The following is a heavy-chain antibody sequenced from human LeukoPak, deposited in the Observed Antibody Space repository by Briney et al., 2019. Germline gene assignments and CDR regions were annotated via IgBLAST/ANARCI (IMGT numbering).Heavy chain of an antibody. CDR3: ASLSSGWYLTDY. CDR1: GGSFSGYY. CDR2: INHSGST. V-gene: IGHV4-34*01. J-gene: IGHJ4*02. Sequence: SETLSLTCAVYGGSFSGYYWSWIRQPPGKGLEWIGEINHSGSTNYNPSLKSRVTISVDTSKNQFSLKLSSVTAADTAVYYCASLSSGWYLTDYWGQGTLVTVSS. D-gene: IGHD6-19*01.